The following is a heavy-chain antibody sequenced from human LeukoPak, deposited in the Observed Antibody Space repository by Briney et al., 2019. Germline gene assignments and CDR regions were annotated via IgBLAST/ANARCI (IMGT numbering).Heavy chain of an antibody. V-gene: IGHV1-18*01. D-gene: IGHD3-10*01. CDR2: ISAYNGNT. CDR1: GYTFTSYG. J-gene: IGHJ3*02. Sequence: GASVKVSCKASGYTFTSYGISWVRQAPGQGLEWMGWISAYNGNTNYAQKLQGRVTMTEDTSADTAYMQLSSLTSEDTAVYYCATGTYYYGLNIFNIWGQGTMVTVSS. CDR3: ATGTYYYGLNIFNI.